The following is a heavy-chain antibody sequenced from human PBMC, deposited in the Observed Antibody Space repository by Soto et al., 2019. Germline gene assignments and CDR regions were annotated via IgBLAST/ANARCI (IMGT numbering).Heavy chain of an antibody. V-gene: IGHV1-24*01. CDR1: GYTLTELS. D-gene: IGHD6-13*01. CDR2: FDPEDGET. Sequence: ASVKVSCKVSGYTLTELSMHWVRQAPGKGLEWMGGFDPEDGETIYAQKFQGGVTMTEDTSTDTAYMELSSLRSEDTAVYYCAAYSLRWGSWPFDYWGQGTLVTVSS. CDR3: AAYSLRWGSWPFDY. J-gene: IGHJ4*02.